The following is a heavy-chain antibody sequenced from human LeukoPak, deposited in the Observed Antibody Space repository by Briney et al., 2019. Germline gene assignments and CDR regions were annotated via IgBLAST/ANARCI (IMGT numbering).Heavy chain of an antibody. CDR2: IRSKANSYAT. CDR3: TTRKTTFDY. Sequence: GGSLRLSCAASGFTFSGSAMHWVRQASGKGLEWVGRIRSKANSYATAYAASVKGRFTIPRDDSKNTAYLQMNSLKTEDTAVYYCTTRKTTFDYWGQGTLVTVSS. D-gene: IGHD4-11*01. J-gene: IGHJ4*02. CDR1: GFTFSGSA. V-gene: IGHV3-73*01.